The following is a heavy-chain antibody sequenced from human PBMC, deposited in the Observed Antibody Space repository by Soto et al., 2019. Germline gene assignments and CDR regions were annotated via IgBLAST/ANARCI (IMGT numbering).Heavy chain of an antibody. Sequence: ASVKVSCKASGYTFTGYYMHWVRQAPGQGLEWMGWINPNSGGTNYAQKFQGWVTMTRDTSISTAYMELSRLRSDDTAVYYCARARGKKDRYCSGGSCPTLAVAGTVGYWGQGTLVTVS. J-gene: IGHJ4*02. D-gene: IGHD2-15*01. V-gene: IGHV1-2*04. CDR2: INPNSGGT. CDR1: GYTFTGYY. CDR3: ARARGKKDRYCSGGSCPTLAVAGTVGY.